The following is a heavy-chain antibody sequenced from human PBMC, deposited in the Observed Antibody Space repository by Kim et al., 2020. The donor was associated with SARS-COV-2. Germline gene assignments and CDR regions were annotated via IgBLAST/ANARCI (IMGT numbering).Heavy chain of an antibody. CDR1: GGSFSGYY. CDR3: ARRPGIAAAVVWFDP. CDR2: INHSGST. D-gene: IGHD6-13*01. J-gene: IGHJ5*02. V-gene: IGHV4-34*01. Sequence: SETLSLTCAVYGGSFSGYYWSWIRQPPGKGLEWIGEINHSGSTNYNPSLKSRVTISVDTSKNQFSLKLSSVTAADTAVYYCARRPGIAAAVVWFDPWGQGTLVTVSS.